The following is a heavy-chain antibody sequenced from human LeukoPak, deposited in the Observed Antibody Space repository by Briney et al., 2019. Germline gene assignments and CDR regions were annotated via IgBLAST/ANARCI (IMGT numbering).Heavy chain of an antibody. Sequence: SETLSLTCTVSGGSISSSSYYWGWIRQPPGKGLEWIGSIYYSGSTYYNPSLKSRVTISVDTSKNQFSLKLSSVTAADTAVYYCARIAVAGNRSLDYWGQGTLVTVSS. CDR3: ARIAVAGNRSLDY. CDR1: GGSISSSSYY. D-gene: IGHD6-19*01. CDR2: IYYSGST. J-gene: IGHJ4*02. V-gene: IGHV4-39*07.